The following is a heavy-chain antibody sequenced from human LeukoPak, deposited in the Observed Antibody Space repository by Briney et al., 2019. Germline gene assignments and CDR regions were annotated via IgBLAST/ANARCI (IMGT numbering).Heavy chain of an antibody. D-gene: IGHD6-19*01. Sequence: SETLSLTCTVSGGSISSYYWSWIRQPPGKGLEWIGYIYYSGSTNYNPSLKSRVTISVDTSKNQFSLKLSSVTAADTAVYYCARGLGLSAVAVWFDPWGQGTLVTVSS. CDR1: GGSISSYY. V-gene: IGHV4-59*01. CDR3: ARGLGLSAVAVWFDP. CDR2: IYYSGST. J-gene: IGHJ5*02.